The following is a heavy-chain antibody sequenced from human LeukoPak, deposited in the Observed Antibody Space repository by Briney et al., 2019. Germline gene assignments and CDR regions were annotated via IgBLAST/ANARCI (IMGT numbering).Heavy chain of an antibody. CDR2: ISYDGSNK. J-gene: IGHJ4*02. CDR1: GFTFRSYA. Sequence: PGGSLRLSCAASGFTFRSYAMHWVRQAPGKGLEWVAVISYDGSNKYYADSVKGRFTISRDNSKNTLYLQMNSLRAEDTAVYYCARDPAHDYYGSGSLDYWGQGTLVTVSS. D-gene: IGHD3-10*01. V-gene: IGHV3-30*04. CDR3: ARDPAHDYYGSGSLDY.